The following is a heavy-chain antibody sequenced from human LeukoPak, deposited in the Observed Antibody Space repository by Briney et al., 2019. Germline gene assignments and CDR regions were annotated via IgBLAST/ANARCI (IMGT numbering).Heavy chain of an antibody. CDR1: GFTFSSYA. CDR2: ISSTGRNT. CDR3: GRRGESTNYGDYRFDS. Sequence: PGGSLRLSCTASGFTFSSYAMSWVRQAPGKGLEWVSAISSTGRNTYHADSVKGRFTISRDNSKNTLYLQMNSLRVEDTAVYYCGRRGESTNYGDYRFDSWGQGTLVIVSS. J-gene: IGHJ4*02. V-gene: IGHV3-23*01. D-gene: IGHD4-17*01.